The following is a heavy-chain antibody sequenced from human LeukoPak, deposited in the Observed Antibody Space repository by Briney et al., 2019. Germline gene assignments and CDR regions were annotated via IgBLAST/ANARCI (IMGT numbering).Heavy chain of an antibody. CDR3: ATDPFDSSGHDAFDI. V-gene: IGHV1-2*06. D-gene: IGHD3-22*01. CDR1: GYTFTGYY. CDR2: INPNSGGT. Sequence: GASVKVSCKASGYTFTGYYMHWVRQAPGQGLEWMGRINPNSGGTNYAQKFQGRVTMTRDTSISTAYMELSSLRSEDTAVYYCATDPFDSSGHDAFDIWGQGTMVTVSS. J-gene: IGHJ3*02.